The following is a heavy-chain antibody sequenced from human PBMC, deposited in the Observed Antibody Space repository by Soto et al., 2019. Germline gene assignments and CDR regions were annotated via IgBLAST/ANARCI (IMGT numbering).Heavy chain of an antibody. J-gene: IGHJ5*02. CDR2: INHSGST. CDR1: GGSFSGYY. CDR3: ARENYGVETHWLDP. V-gene: IGHV4-34*01. D-gene: IGHD4-17*01. Sequence: PSETLSLTCAVYGGSFSGYYWSWIRQPPGKGLEWIGEINHSGSTNYNPSLKSRVTISVDTSKNQFSLKLSSVTAADTAVYYCARENYGVETHWLDPWGQGTLVTVSS.